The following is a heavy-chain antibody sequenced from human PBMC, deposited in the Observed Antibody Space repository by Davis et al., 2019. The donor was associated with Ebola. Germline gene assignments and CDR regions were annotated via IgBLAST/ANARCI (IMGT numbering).Heavy chain of an antibody. D-gene: IGHD2-21*01. V-gene: IGHV3-48*01. CDR1: GFTFSTYS. CDR3: AKRPVVVIAFWFDP. Sequence: PGGSLRLSCAASGFTFSTYSMNWVRQAPGKGLEWVSYITGSSGTIYSADSVKGRFTISRDNSKNTLYLQMNSLRAEDTAVYYCAKRPVVVIAFWFDPWGQGTLVTVSS. J-gene: IGHJ5*02. CDR2: ITGSSGTI.